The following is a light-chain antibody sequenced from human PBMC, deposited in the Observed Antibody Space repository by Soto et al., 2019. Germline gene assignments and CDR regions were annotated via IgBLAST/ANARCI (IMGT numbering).Light chain of an antibody. CDR1: SSDVGGYNY. Sequence: QSVLTQPPSASGSPGQSVTISCTGTSSDVGGYNYVSWYQQHPGKAPKLMIYEVSKRPSGVPDRFSGSKSGNTASLTVSWLQAEDEAGYYCSSYAGSNSYVFGTGTKVTVL. V-gene: IGLV2-8*01. J-gene: IGLJ1*01. CDR3: SSYAGSNSYV. CDR2: EVS.